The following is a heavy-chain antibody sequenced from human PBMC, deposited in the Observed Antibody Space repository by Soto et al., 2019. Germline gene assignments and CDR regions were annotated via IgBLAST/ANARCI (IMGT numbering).Heavy chain of an antibody. V-gene: IGHV1-46*03. J-gene: IGHJ4*02. CDR2: INPSGGT. CDR1: GHTFTSYY. Sequence: QVQLVQSGAEVKKPGASVKVSCKASGHTFTSYYMHWVRQAPGQGLEWMGIINPSGGTSSAQKFQGRVTMTRDTSTSTVYMELSSLRFEDTAVYYCARVYCSGGGCYSIDSWGQGTLVTVSS. CDR3: ARVYCSGGGCYSIDS. D-gene: IGHD2-15*01.